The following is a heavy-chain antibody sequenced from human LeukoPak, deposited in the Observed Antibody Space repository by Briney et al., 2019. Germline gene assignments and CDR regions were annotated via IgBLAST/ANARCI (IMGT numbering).Heavy chain of an antibody. V-gene: IGHV3-74*01. CDR2: ISPTGSTT. CDR1: GFSFSGHW. Sequence: GGSLRLSCTASGFSFSGHWMHWARQLPGKGLVWVSRISPTGSTTSYADSVKGRFTVSRDNAKNTLYLQVNNLRAEDTAVYYCARDGAWGYISDWTRSFDSWGQGTLVTVSS. J-gene: IGHJ4*02. CDR3: ARDGAWGYISDWTRSFDS. D-gene: IGHD6-19*01.